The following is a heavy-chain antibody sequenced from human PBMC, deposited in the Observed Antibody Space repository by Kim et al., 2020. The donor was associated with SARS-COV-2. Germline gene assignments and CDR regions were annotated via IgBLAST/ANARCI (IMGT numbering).Heavy chain of an antibody. D-gene: IGHD7-27*01. CDR1: GFTFSSYA. CDR3: ARDPLGTLDRSYPNWFDP. Sequence: GGSLRLSCAASGFTFSSYAMHWVRQAPGKGLEWVAVISYDGSNKYYADSVKGRFTISRDNSKNTLYLQMNSLRAEDTAVYYCARDPLGTLDRSYPNWFDPWGQGTLVTVSS. CDR2: ISYDGSNK. J-gene: IGHJ5*02. V-gene: IGHV3-30-3*01.